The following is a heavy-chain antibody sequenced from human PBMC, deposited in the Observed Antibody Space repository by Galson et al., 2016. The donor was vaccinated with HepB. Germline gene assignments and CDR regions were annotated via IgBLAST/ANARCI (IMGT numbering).Heavy chain of an antibody. Sequence: SLRLSCAVSGFTFGTYGVSWVRQAPGKGLEWVSTINCGGGGPYYADSVKGRFSISKDNSRNTLYLQMNSLRDDDTALYYCTKCRNGATRAEYFQHWGQGSLVTVSS. V-gene: IGHV3-23*01. D-gene: IGHD1-26*01. CDR1: GFTFGTYG. CDR2: INCGGGGP. CDR3: TKCRNGATRAEYFQH. J-gene: IGHJ1*01.